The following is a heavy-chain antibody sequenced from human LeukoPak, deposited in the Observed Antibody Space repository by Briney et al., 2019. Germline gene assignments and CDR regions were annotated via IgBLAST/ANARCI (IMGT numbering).Heavy chain of an antibody. CDR3: ARSTPYISN. CDR2: IYYSGST. Sequence: SETLSLTCTVPGGSISSYYWSWIRQPPGKGLEWIGYIYYSGSTNYNPSLKSRVTISVDTSKNQFSLKLSSVTAAGTAVYYCARSTPYISNWGQGTLVTVSS. CDR1: GGSISSYY. V-gene: IGHV4-59*01. J-gene: IGHJ4*02.